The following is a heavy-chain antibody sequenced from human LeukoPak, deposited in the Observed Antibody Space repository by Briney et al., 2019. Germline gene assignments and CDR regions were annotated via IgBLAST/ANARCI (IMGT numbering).Heavy chain of an antibody. Sequence: GGSLRLSCAASGFTFSSYAMHWVRQVPGKGLEYVSAISSNGVSTDYANSVKGRFTVSRDNSKNTLYLQMNSLRAEDTAVYYCAKASTWGYDSSGYFTSDYWGQGTLVTVSS. CDR3: AKASTWGYDSSGYFTSDY. CDR1: GFTFSSYA. V-gene: IGHV3-64*01. CDR2: ISSNGVST. D-gene: IGHD3-22*01. J-gene: IGHJ4*02.